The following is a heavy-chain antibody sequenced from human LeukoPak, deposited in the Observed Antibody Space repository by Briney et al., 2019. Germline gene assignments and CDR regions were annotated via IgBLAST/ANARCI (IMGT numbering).Heavy chain of an antibody. D-gene: IGHD5-18*01. CDR1: GGSISSYY. Sequence: SETLSLTCTVSGGSISSYYWSWIRQPPGKGLEWIGYIYYSGSTNYNPSLKSRVTISVDTSKNQFSLKLSSVTAADTAVYYCARVVGGYSYGYDYYYGMDVWGQETTVTVSS. V-gene: IGHV4-59*01. J-gene: IGHJ6*02. CDR3: ARVVGGYSYGYDYYYGMDV. CDR2: IYYSGST.